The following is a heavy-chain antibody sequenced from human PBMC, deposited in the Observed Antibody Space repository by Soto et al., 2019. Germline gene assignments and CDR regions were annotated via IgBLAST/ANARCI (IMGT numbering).Heavy chain of an antibody. J-gene: IGHJ4*02. CDR1: GFTFSSYS. V-gene: IGHV3-21*01. CDR3: ARFWGSYYDYYFDY. D-gene: IGHD1-26*01. Sequence: GGSLRLSCAASGFTFSSYSMNWVRQAPGKGLEWVSSISSSSSYIYYADSVKGRFTISRDNAKNSLYLQMNSLRAEDTAVYYCARFWGSYYDYYFDYWGQGTLVTVSS. CDR2: ISSSSSYI.